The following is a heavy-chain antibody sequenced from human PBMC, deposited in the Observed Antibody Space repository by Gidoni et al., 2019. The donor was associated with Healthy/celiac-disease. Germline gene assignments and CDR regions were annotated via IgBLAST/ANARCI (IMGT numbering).Heavy chain of an antibody. J-gene: IGHJ4*02. CDR1: GFTFIRYA. Sequence: EVQLLESGGGLVQPGGSLRLSCAASGFTFIRYAMSWVRQAPGKGLEWVSAISGSGGSTYYADSVKGRFTISRDNSKNTLYLQMNSLRAEDTAVYYCAKDRGQLWYANYFDYWGQGTLVTVSS. CDR3: AKDRGQLWYANYFDY. CDR2: ISGSGGST. D-gene: IGHD5-18*01. V-gene: IGHV3-23*01.